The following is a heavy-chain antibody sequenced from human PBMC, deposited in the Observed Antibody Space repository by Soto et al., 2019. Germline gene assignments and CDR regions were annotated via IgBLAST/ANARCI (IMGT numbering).Heavy chain of an antibody. D-gene: IGHD3-10*01. V-gene: IGHV1-69*02. CDR1: GDTFTFYS. CDR2: INPILSMS. J-gene: IGHJ4*02. Sequence: QVQLVQSGAEVKKPGSSVRVSCKASGDTFTFYSINWVRQAPGRGLEWMGRINPILSMSNYAQRFQGRVTMTADKSTSTAYMELSSLISEDTAMYYCASSYGSGYRAFDYWGQGALVTVSS. CDR3: ASSYGSGYRAFDY.